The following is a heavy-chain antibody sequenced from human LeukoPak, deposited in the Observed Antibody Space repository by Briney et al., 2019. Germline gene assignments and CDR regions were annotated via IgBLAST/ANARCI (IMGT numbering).Heavy chain of an antibody. V-gene: IGHV4-34*01. CDR2: INHSGST. J-gene: IGHJ4*02. CDR1: GGSFSGYY. CDR3: ASPVGATREFDY. D-gene: IGHD1-26*01. Sequence: SETLSLTCAVHGGSFSGYYLSWIRQPPGKGLEWIGEINHSGSTNYNPSLKSRVTISVDTSKNQFSLKLSSVTAADTAVYYCASPVGATREFDYWGQGTLLAVSS.